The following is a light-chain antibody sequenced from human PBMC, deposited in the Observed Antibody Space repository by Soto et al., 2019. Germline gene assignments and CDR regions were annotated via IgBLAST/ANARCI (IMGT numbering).Light chain of an antibody. CDR2: GAS. CDR1: PAIASF. CDR3: QQLNGSPWT. Sequence: IQLTQSPSSLSASVGDRVTITCRASPAIASFLAWYQQKPGTAPKLLIYGASTLQSGVPSRFSGSRSGTDYTLTIASLQPEDFATYYCQQLNGSPWTFGQGTKA. J-gene: IGKJ1*01. V-gene: IGKV1-9*01.